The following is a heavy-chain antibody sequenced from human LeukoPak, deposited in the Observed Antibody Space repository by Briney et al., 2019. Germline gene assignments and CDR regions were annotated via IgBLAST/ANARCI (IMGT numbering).Heavy chain of an antibody. CDR1: GTSVNSGSYY. Sequence: SETLSLTCTVSGTSVNSGSYYWSWFRQPPGKGLEWIAYIFYTGSAIYSPSLRSRVAMSIDTSKNQFSLKLSSVTAADTAVYYCARDSNCAGGTCYDSWGQGTLVTVPS. J-gene: IGHJ4*02. V-gene: IGHV4-61*01. D-gene: IGHD2-15*01. CDR3: ARDSNCAGGTCYDS. CDR2: IFYTGSA.